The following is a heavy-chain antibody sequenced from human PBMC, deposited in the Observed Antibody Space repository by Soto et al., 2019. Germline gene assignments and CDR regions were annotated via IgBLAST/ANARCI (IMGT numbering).Heavy chain of an antibody. D-gene: IGHD3-22*01. CDR1: GYTFISYG. CDR3: ARGRDSSGYYDFDY. J-gene: IGHJ4*02. Sequence: ASVKVSCKASGYTFISYGITWVRQAPGQGLEWMGWISAYNGNTKCAQKLQGRVTMTTDTSTSTAYMELRSLRSDDTAVYYCARGRDSSGYYDFDYWGQGTLVTVSS. V-gene: IGHV1-18*01. CDR2: ISAYNGNT.